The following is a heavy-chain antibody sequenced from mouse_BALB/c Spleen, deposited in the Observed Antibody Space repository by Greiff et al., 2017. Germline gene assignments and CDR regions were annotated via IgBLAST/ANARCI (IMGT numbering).Heavy chain of an antibody. Sequence: EVNLVESGGGLVQPGGSLRLSCATSGFTFTDYYMSWVRQPPGKALEWLGFIRNKANGYTTEYSASVKGRFTISRDNSQSILYLQMNTLRAEDSATYYCARDGDYGSSYGYFDVWGAGTTVTVSS. D-gene: IGHD1-1*01. CDR1: GFTFTDYY. V-gene: IGHV7-3*02. J-gene: IGHJ1*01. CDR2: IRNKANGYTT. CDR3: ARDGDYGSSYGYFDV.